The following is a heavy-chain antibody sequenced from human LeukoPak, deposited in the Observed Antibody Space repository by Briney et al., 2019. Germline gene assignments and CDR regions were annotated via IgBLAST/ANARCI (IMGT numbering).Heavy chain of an antibody. CDR1: GGSIRSSYYY. CDR3: VRGREWNYGNFDY. V-gene: IGHV4-39*07. Sequence: SETLSLTCTVSGGSIRSSYYYWSWIRQPPGKGLEWIGEINHSGSTNYNPSLKSRVTISVDTSKNQFSLKLSSVTAADTAVYYCVRGREWNYGNFDYWGQGTLVTVSS. J-gene: IGHJ4*02. D-gene: IGHD1-7*01. CDR2: INHSGST.